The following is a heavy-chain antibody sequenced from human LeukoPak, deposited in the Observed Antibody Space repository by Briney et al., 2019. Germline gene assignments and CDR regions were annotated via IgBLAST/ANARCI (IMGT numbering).Heavy chain of an antibody. V-gene: IGHV1-8*02. D-gene: IGHD2-2*01. CDR2: MNPNSGNT. CDR1: GYTFTGYY. CDR3: ARSWVEGYCSSTSCFYGMDV. J-gene: IGHJ6*02. Sequence: ASVKVSCKASGYTFTGYYMHWVRQAPGQGLEWMGWMNPNSGNTGYAQKFQGRVTMTRNTSISTAYMELSSLRSEDTAVYYCARSWVEGYCSSTSCFYGMDVWGQGTTVTVSS.